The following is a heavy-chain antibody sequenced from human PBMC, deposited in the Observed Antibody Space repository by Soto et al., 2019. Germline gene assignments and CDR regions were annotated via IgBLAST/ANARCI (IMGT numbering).Heavy chain of an antibody. CDR2: ISAYNGNT. J-gene: IGHJ4*02. Sequence: ASVKVSCKASGYTFTSYGISWVRQAPGQGLEWMGWISAYNGNTNYAQKLQGRVTMTTDTSTSTAYMELRSLRSDDTAVYYCARIAGSSWNEENRLDYWGQGTLVSVSS. V-gene: IGHV1-18*01. CDR3: ARIAGSSWNEENRLDY. D-gene: IGHD1-1*01. CDR1: GYTFTSYG.